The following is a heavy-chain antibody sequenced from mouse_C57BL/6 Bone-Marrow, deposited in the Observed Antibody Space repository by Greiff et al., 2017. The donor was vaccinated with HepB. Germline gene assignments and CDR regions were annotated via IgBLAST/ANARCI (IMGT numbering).Heavy chain of an antibody. V-gene: IGHV1-64*01. CDR2: IHPNSGST. CDR3: ARRGDYYGSSLFAY. Sequence: QVQLQQPGAELVKPGASVKLSCKASGYTFTSYWMHWVKQRPGQGLEWIGMIHPNSGSTNYNEKFKSKATLTVDKSSSTACMQLSSLTSEDSAVYYCARRGDYYGSSLFAYWGQGTLVTVSA. D-gene: IGHD1-1*01. CDR1: GYTFTSYW. J-gene: IGHJ3*01.